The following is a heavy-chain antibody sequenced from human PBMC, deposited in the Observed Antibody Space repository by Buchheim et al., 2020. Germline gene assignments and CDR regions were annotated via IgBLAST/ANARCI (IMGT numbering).Heavy chain of an antibody. CDR2: INYSGRT. J-gene: IGHJ4*02. V-gene: IGHV4-59*01. CDR1: GGSISGYN. CDR3: ARRGGDHQGGDY. D-gene: IGHD4-17*01. Sequence: QVQLQESGPGLVKPSETLSLTCTVSGGSISGYNWNWIRQPPGKGLEWIGFINYSGRTNSNPSLRSRVSISVDTSKNQFSLKLTSVTAADTAVYYCARRGGDHQGGDYWGQGTL.